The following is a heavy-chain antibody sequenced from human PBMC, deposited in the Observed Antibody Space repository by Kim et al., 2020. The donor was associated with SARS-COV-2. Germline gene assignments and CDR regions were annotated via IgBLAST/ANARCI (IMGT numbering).Heavy chain of an antibody. J-gene: IGHJ4*02. V-gene: IGHV4-59*01. CDR2: IYYSGST. CDR3: ARGYSSFDY. Sequence: SETLSLTCTVSGGSISSYYWSWIRQPPGKGLEWIGYIYYSGSTNYNPSLKSRVTISVDTSKNQFSLKLSSVTAADTAVYYCARGYSSFDYWGQGTLVTVSS. D-gene: IGHD5-18*01. CDR1: GGSISSYY.